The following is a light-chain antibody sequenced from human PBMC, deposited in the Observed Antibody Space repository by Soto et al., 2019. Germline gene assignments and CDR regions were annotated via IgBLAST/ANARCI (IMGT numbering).Light chain of an antibody. CDR3: QQYGGPPQT. CDR2: AAS. J-gene: IGKJ1*01. Sequence: EIVLTQSPGTLPLSPGERATLYCRASQSVSSGYLAWYQQKPGQAPRLLIYAASSRAAGIPDRFSGSGSGTDFTLTISRLEPEDFAVYYCQQYGGPPQTFGQGTKVDIK. CDR1: QSVSSGY. V-gene: IGKV3-20*01.